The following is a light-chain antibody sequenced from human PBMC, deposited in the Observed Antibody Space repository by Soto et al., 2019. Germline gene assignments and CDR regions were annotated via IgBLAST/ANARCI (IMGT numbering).Light chain of an antibody. V-gene: IGLV7-43*01. CDR1: TGAVTSGYD. Sequence: QAVVTQEPSLTVSPGGTVTLTCAPSTGAVTSGYDPNWFQQKPGQAPRALIYRINNKHSWTPARFSGSLLGDKAALTLSGVQPEDEADYYCLLSYGGAGVFGGGTKVTVL. CDR3: LLSYGGAGV. J-gene: IGLJ2*01. CDR2: RIN.